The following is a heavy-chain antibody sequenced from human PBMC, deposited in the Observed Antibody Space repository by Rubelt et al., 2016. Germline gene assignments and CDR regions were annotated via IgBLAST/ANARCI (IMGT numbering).Heavy chain of an antibody. V-gene: IGHV3-48*02. CDR2: ISGSSGPI. CDR1: GFTFSSFA. CDR3: ERANGMYV. J-gene: IGHJ6*02. Sequence: EVKLVASGGGLVKPGGSLSLSCAASGFTFSSFAMNWVRQDAGTGLAWVSYISGSSGPIYSTDSVEGRFTICSDNAKNSLYLQMTSLRDDDTAVYYCERANGMYVWGQGNTVTVSS.